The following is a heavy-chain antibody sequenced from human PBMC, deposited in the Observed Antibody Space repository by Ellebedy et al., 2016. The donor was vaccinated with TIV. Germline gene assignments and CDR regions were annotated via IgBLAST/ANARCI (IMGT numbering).Heavy chain of an antibody. Sequence: SQTLSLTCAISGDRVSSNSATWSWIRQSPSRGLEWLGRTYYRSKWYNDYGVSVKSRITINADTLKNQFSLQLNSVTPEDTAVYYCARSYSYYMDVWGKGTTVTVS. J-gene: IGHJ6*03. CDR1: GDRVSSNSAT. CDR3: ARSYSYYMDV. V-gene: IGHV6-1*01. CDR2: TYYRSKWYN.